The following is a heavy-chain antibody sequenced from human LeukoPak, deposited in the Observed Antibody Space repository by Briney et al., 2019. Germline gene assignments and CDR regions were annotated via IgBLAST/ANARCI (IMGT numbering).Heavy chain of an antibody. J-gene: IGHJ5*02. D-gene: IGHD5-24*01. Sequence: SETLSLTCAVYGGSFSGYYWSWLRQPPGKGLEWLGEINRSGSTNYNPSLKSRVTISLDTSKNQFSLKLSSVTAADTALYYCARADRDGYNLGRGQFDPWGQGILVTVSS. V-gene: IGHV4-34*01. CDR1: GGSFSGYY. CDR2: INRSGST. CDR3: ARADRDGYNLGRGQFDP.